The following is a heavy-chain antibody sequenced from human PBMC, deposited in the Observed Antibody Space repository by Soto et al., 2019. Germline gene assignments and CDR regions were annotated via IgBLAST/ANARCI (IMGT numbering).Heavy chain of an antibody. CDR2: INPNSGGT. V-gene: IGHV1-2*02. D-gene: IGHD1-1*01. CDR3: ARDPATAKPEGVDF. Sequence: ASVKVSCKASGYTFSDYYIHWVRQAPGQGLEWMGWINPNSGGTKYAPKFQGGVTMTRDTSVTTAYMELSRLRSGDTAVYYCARDPATAKPEGVDFWGQGTLVTVSS. CDR1: GYTFSDYY. J-gene: IGHJ4*02.